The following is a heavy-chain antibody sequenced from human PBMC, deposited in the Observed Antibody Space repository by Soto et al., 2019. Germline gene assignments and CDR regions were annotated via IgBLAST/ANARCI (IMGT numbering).Heavy chain of an antibody. Sequence: LRLSCATSGFTFNTYPMTWVRQAPGKGLEWVSSISSTAGRTSSYADSVKGRFAISRDFSDNTVYLQMNNLRVDDTAVYFCAKGVLSFHYGMEVWGQGTTVTVS. CDR3: AKGVLSFHYGMEV. D-gene: IGHD3-10*01. J-gene: IGHJ6*02. CDR1: GFTFNTYP. V-gene: IGHV3-23*01. CDR2: ISSTAGRTS.